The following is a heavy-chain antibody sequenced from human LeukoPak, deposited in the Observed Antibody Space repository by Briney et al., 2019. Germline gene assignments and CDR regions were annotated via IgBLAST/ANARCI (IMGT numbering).Heavy chain of an antibody. J-gene: IGHJ3*02. D-gene: IGHD3-10*01. CDR2: IIPMFGTP. Sequence: ASVKVSCKTSGDTFTTYAIIWVRQAPGQGLEWMGGIIPMFGTPNYAQRLQGRVTITADKSTKTAYMELSSLRSEDTAVYYCARAGAGSGSYYRPWDAFDIWGQGTMVTVSS. CDR1: GDTFTTYA. CDR3: ARAGAGSGSYYRPWDAFDI. V-gene: IGHV1-69*06.